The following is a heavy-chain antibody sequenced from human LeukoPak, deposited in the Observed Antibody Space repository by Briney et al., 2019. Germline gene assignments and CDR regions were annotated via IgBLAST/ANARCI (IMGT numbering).Heavy chain of an antibody. CDR2: ISAYNGNT. CDR3: ARNAYDSSGYYGLVWFDP. V-gene: IGHV1-18*04. J-gene: IGHJ5*02. D-gene: IGHD3-22*01. CDR1: GYTFTSYG. Sequence: ASVKVSCKASGYTFTSYGISWVRQAPGQGLEWMGWISAYNGNTNYAQKLQGRVTMTTDTSTSTAYMELRSLRSDDTAVYYCARNAYDSSGYYGLVWFDPWGQATLVTVCS.